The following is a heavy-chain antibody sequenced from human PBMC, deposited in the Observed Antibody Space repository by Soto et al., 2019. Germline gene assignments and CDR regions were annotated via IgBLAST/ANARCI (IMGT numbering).Heavy chain of an antibody. D-gene: IGHD3-3*01. Sequence: SETLSLTCAVYGGSFSGYSWTWLRQPPGKGLEWIGEINHSGTTDYNPALKSRVTMSADTSKNQFSLRMTSVTAADMAVYYCARARFDSWSHIYYGLDVWGQGTTVTVSS. J-gene: IGHJ6*02. CDR2: INHSGTT. CDR1: GGSFSGYS. V-gene: IGHV4-34*01. CDR3: ARARFDSWSHIYYGLDV.